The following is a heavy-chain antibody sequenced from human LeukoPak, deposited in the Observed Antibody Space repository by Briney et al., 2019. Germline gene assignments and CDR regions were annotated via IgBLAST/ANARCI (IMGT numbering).Heavy chain of an antibody. J-gene: IGHJ4*02. V-gene: IGHV3-23*01. CDR1: GFTFSSYA. D-gene: IGHD6-19*01. CDR2: ISGSGIST. Sequence: PGGSLRLSCAASGFTFSSYAMSWVRRAPGKGLEWVSSISGSGISTYCPDSMKGRCTIPRDNSKKKVYLQMNSLRAEDTAVYYCAKVRSAWSPLDYWGQGTLVTVSS. CDR3: AKVRSAWSPLDY.